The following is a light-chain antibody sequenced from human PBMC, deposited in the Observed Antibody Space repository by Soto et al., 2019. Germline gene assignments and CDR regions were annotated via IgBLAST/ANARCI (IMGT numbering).Light chain of an antibody. Sequence: DIQMTQSPSTLSASVGDRVTINCRASQSISSWLAWYQQKPGKAPKLLIYDASSLESGVPSRVSGSGSGTDFTLTISSLQPDDFATYYCQQYNSYSSTFGQGTKLEIK. J-gene: IGKJ2*01. CDR1: QSISSW. V-gene: IGKV1-5*01. CDR2: DAS. CDR3: QQYNSYSST.